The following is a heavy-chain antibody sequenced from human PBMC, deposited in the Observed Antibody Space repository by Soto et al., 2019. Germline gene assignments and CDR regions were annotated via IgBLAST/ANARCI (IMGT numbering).Heavy chain of an antibody. J-gene: IGHJ6*02. D-gene: IGHD1-26*01. CDR2: IYTSGST. Sequence: PAETLSLTCTVSGGSIISYYWIWVRQASGKGLEWIGRIYTSGSTNYNPSLKSRVTMSVDTSKNQFSLKLSSVTAADTAVYYCARFLVGATPANPSYYYYYGMDVWGQGTTVTVSS. CDR1: GGSIISYY. CDR3: ARFLVGATPANPSYYYYYGMDV. V-gene: IGHV4-4*07.